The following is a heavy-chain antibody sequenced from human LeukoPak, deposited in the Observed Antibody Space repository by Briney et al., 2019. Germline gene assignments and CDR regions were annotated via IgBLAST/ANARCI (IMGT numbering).Heavy chain of an antibody. Sequence: PSETLSLTCAVSGGSISSGGYYWSWIRQHPGKGLEWIGYIYYSGSTYYNPSPKSRVTISVDTSKNQFSLKLSSVTAADTAVYFCARGSDYTWGGWGQGTLVTVSS. D-gene: IGHD3-10*01. V-gene: IGHV4-31*11. CDR2: IYYSGST. J-gene: IGHJ4*01. CDR3: ARGSDYTWGG. CDR1: GGSISSGGYY.